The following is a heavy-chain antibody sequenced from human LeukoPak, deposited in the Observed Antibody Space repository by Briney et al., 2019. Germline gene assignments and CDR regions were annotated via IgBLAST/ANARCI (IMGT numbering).Heavy chain of an antibody. V-gene: IGHV4-34*01. J-gene: IGHJ2*01. D-gene: IGHD6-19*01. CDR1: GGSFSGYY. Sequence: SETLSLTCAVYGGSFSGYYWSWIRQPPGKGLEWIGEINHSGSTNYNPSLKSRVTISVDTSKNQSSLKLSPVTAADTAVYYCARGLQSAVAPAQYFDLWGRGTLVTVSS. CDR2: INHSGST. CDR3: ARGLQSAVAPAQYFDL.